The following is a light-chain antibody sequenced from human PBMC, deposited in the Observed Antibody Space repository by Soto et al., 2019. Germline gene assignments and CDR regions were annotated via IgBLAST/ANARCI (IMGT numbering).Light chain of an antibody. J-gene: IGKJ2*01. CDR1: QSHVHSYGNSY. CDR3: MQATQPYT. Sequence: VMTQTPLSSPVTLGQPASISCRSSQSHVHSYGNSYLSWLHQSPGQPRRLLIYMISNRFSGVPDRFSGGGAGTDFTLKISRVEPEDVGVYYCMQATQPYTFGQGTKLEIK. V-gene: IGKV2-24*01. CDR2: MIS.